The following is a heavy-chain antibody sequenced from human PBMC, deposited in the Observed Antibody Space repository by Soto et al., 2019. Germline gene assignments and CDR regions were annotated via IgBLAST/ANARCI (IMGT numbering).Heavy chain of an antibody. Sequence: GGSLRLSCAASGFTFDDYAMHWVRQAPGKGLEWVSGISWNSGSIGYADPVKGRFTISRDNAKNSLYLQMNSLRAEDTAVYYCARDRIQLWPGGMDVWGQGTTVTVSS. J-gene: IGHJ6*02. CDR1: GFTFDDYA. D-gene: IGHD5-18*01. V-gene: IGHV3-9*01. CDR3: ARDRIQLWPGGMDV. CDR2: ISWNSGSI.